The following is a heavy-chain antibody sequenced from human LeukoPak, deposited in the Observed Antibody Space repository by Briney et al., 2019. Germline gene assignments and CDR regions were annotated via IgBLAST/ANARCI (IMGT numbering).Heavy chain of an antibody. CDR3: AKGLGNYYDSSGYLAQSSYYMDV. CDR2: ITRGSIYT. CDR1: GFTFSNYN. D-gene: IGHD3-22*01. V-gene: IGHV3-21*01. J-gene: IGHJ6*03. Sequence: SGGSLRLSCAASGFTFSNYNMNWVRQTPGKGLEWVSSITRGSIYTFYADSVRGRFTISRDNAKNSLSLQMNSLRAEDTAVYYCAKGLGNYYDSSGYLAQSSYYMDVWGKGTTVTISS.